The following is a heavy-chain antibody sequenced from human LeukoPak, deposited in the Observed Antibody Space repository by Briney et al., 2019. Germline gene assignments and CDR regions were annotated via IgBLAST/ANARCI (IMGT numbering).Heavy chain of an antibody. CDR3: AKDGAEQWLAYYFDY. CDR2: ISYDGNNK. J-gene: IGHJ4*02. V-gene: IGHV3-30*18. Sequence: GGSLRLSCAASGFTFSNYGMHWVRQAPGKGLEWVAAISYDGNNKYYADSVKGRLNISRDNSKNTLYVRMNSPRAEDTAVYYCAKDGAEQWLAYYFDYWGQGTLVTVSS. CDR1: GFTFSNYG. D-gene: IGHD6-19*01.